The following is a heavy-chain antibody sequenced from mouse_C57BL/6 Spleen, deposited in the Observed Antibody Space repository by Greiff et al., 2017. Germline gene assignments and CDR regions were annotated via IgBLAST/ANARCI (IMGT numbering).Heavy chain of an antibody. CDR3: ARGPGGYDRGY. CDR1: GYTFTSSG. Sequence: VQLQQSGAELARPGASVTLSCKASGYTFTSSGLSWVKQRTGQGLEWIGEIYPRSGNTYYNEKFKGKATLTADKSSRTTYMGLRSLTSEDSAVYFCARGPGGYDRGYWGQGTTLTVSS. D-gene: IGHD2-2*01. V-gene: IGHV1-81*01. J-gene: IGHJ2*01. CDR2: IYPRSGNT.